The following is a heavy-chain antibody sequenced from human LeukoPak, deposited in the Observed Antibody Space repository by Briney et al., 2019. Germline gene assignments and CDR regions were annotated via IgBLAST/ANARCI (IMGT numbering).Heavy chain of an antibody. D-gene: IGHD2-2*01. CDR3: ARDIVVVPAAFGMSLAFDI. CDR1: GFTFSSYA. J-gene: IGHJ3*02. Sequence: QPGRSLRLSCAASGFTFSSYAMHWVRQAPGKGLEWVAVISYDGSNKYCADSVKGRFTISRDNSKNTLYLQMNSLRAEDTAVYYCARDIVVVPAAFGMSLAFDIWGQGTMVTVSS. V-gene: IGHV3-30-3*01. CDR2: ISYDGSNK.